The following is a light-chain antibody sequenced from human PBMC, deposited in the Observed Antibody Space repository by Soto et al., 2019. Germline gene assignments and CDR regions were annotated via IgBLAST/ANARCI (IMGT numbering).Light chain of an antibody. V-gene: IGLV1-51*01. CDR2: DNY. J-gene: IGLJ2*01. CDR3: GTRDSTSTFVV. Sequence: QSVLTQPPSVSAAPGQKVTISCSGSTSNIGSNSVSWYQQFPGQNPRLLIYDNYERPSGIPDRFSASKTGTSATLGITGLQAGDEADYFCGTRDSTSTFVVFGGGTKVTVL. CDR1: TSNIGSNS.